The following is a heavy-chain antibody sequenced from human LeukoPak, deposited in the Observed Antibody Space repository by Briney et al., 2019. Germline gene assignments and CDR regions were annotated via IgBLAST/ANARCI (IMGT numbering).Heavy chain of an antibody. J-gene: IGHJ1*01. Sequence: GGSLRLSCAASGFTVSSNYMIWVRQAPGKGLEWVSVIYSGGSTYYADSVKGRFTISRDNSKNTLYLQMNSLRAEDTAVYYCARASECGTSCPYQHWGQGTLVTVSS. CDR3: ARASECGTSCPYQH. CDR2: IYSGGST. V-gene: IGHV3-53*01. D-gene: IGHD2-2*01. CDR1: GFTVSSNY.